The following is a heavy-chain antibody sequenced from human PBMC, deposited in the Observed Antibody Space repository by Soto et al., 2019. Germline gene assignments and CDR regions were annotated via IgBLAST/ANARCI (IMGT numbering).Heavy chain of an antibody. CDR1: GGSISNYC. Sequence: TLSLTCTVSGGSISNYCWTWLRQPPGKGLEWIGYVYPGGRTHYNPSFKSRLSISVDTSKNQFSLKLSSVTAADTAVYYCATWASAWGYFDYWGQGTLVTVSS. J-gene: IGHJ4*02. CDR2: VYPGGRT. V-gene: IGHV4-4*08. D-gene: IGHD6-19*01. CDR3: ATWASAWGYFDY.